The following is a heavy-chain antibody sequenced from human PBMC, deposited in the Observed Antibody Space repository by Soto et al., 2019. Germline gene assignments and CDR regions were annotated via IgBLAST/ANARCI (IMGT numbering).Heavy chain of an antibody. J-gene: IGHJ6*02. Sequence: PSETLSLTCTVSGGSITSSSYYWGWIRQPPGKGLEWIGSIYYSGSTYYNPSLKSRVTISVDTSKNQFSLKLSSVTAADTAVYYCGSGSGSYYNERYYYYGMDVWGQGTTVTVSS. CDR2: IYYSGST. D-gene: IGHD3-10*01. CDR1: GGSITSSSYY. V-gene: IGHV4-39*01. CDR3: GSGSGSYYNERYYYYGMDV.